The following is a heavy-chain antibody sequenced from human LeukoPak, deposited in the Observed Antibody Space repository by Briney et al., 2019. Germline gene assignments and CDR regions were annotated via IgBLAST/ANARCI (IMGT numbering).Heavy chain of an antibody. D-gene: IGHD1-1*01. CDR3: ARHGTPGTNLNWFDP. CDR2: IYYSGST. J-gene: IGHJ5*02. CDR1: GGSISSYY. Sequence: SESLSLTCTVSGGSISSYYWSWIRQPPGKGLEWIGYIYYSGSTSYNPSLKSRVTISVDTSKSQFSRKLSSVTAADTAVYYCARHGTPGTNLNWFDPWGQGTLVTASS. V-gene: IGHV4-59*01.